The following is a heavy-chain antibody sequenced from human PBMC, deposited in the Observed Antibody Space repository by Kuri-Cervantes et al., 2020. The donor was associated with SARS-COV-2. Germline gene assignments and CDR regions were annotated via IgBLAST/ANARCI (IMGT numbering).Heavy chain of an antibody. Sequence: SETLSLTCTVSGGSISSYYWNWIRQSPSRGLEWLGRTYYRSKWYNDYAVSVKSRITINPDTSKNQFSLHLNSVTPEDTAVYYCARVHPGPEFYYGMDVWGQGTTVTVSS. CDR2: TYYRSKWYN. CDR1: GGSISSYY. J-gene: IGHJ6*02. V-gene: IGHV6-1*01. CDR3: ARVHPGPEFYYGMDV. D-gene: IGHD3-10*01.